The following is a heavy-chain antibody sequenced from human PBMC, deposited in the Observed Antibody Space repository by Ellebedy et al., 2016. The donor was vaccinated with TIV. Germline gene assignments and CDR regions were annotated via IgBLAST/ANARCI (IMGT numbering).Heavy chain of an antibody. D-gene: IGHD3-16*01. Sequence: GESLKISXVATAFTFSRYGMHWVRQAPGEGLEWVAALWLDGSNTHYADSVKGRFTISRDNSKNTLYLQLTSLRAEDTAVYYCARDYISGIYRNWFDPWGQGMLVTVSS. CDR3: ARDYISGIYRNWFDP. CDR1: AFTFSRYG. V-gene: IGHV3-33*01. CDR2: LWLDGSNT. J-gene: IGHJ5*02.